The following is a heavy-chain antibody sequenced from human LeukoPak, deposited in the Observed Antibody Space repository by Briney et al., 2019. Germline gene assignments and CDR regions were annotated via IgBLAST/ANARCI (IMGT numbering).Heavy chain of an antibody. V-gene: IGHV4-59*08. Sequence: SETLSLTCTVSGASISSNYWTWIRQPPGKGLEWIGFVYYSGSTEYNPSLKRRVTISVDTSKNQFSLKLTSVTATDTAVYYRASTLGSSWQLGSWGQGTLVTVSS. CDR1: GASISSNY. D-gene: IGHD6-13*01. CDR3: ASTLGSSWQLGS. J-gene: IGHJ5*02. CDR2: VYYSGST.